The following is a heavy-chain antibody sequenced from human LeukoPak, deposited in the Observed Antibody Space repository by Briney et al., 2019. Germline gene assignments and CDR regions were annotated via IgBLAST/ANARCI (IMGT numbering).Heavy chain of an antibody. D-gene: IGHD3-10*01. CDR2: ISGSGSST. CDR1: GFTFSSYA. V-gene: IGHV3-23*01. J-gene: IGHJ4*02. Sequence: GGSLRLSCAASGFTFSSYAMSWVRQAPGKGLEWVSAISGSGSSTYYADSVKGRFTISRDNSKNTLYLQMNSLRAEDTAVYYCATDRGGYGSGSYDYWGQGTLVTVSS. CDR3: ATDRGGYGSGSYDY.